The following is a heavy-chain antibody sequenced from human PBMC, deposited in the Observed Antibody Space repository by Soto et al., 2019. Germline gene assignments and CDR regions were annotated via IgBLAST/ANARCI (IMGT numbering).Heavy chain of an antibody. V-gene: IGHV4-31*03. CDR3: ARAPRSPYYDFWTGYFDY. CDR1: GGSISSGGYY. Sequence: QVQLQESGPGLVKPSQTLSLTCTVSGGSISSGGYYWSWIRQHPGKGLEWIGHIYYSGSTYYNPSLKSRVIISVDTSRNQFSLKLSSVTAADTAVYYCARAPRSPYYDFWTGYFDYWGQGTLVTVSS. CDR2: IYYSGST. D-gene: IGHD3-3*01. J-gene: IGHJ4*02.